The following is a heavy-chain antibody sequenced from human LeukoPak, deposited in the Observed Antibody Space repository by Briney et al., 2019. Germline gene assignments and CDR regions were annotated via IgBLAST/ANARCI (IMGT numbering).Heavy chain of an antibody. CDR1: GFTFSSYW. J-gene: IGHJ6*02. CDR2: INSDGSST. D-gene: IGHD3-3*01. V-gene: IGHV3-74*01. CDR3: ARERKDYDFWSGYYYYGMDV. Sequence: GGSLRLSCAASGFTFSSYWMHWVRQAPGKGLVWVSRINSDGSSTSYADSVKGRFTISRDNAKNTLYLKMNSLRAEDTAVYYCARERKDYDFWSGYYYYGMDVWGQGTTVTVSS.